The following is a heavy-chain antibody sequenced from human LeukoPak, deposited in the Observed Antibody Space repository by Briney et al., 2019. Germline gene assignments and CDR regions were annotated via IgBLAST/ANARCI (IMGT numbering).Heavy chain of an antibody. CDR2: IYYSGST. Sequence: SETLSLTCTVSGGSISSYYWSWIRQPPGKGLEWIGYIYYSGSTNYNPSLKSRVTISVDTSKNQFSLKLSSVTAADTAVYYCARLVRYYYDSSGHYYFDYWGQGTLVTASS. V-gene: IGHV4-59*08. CDR1: GGSISSYY. J-gene: IGHJ4*02. D-gene: IGHD3-22*01. CDR3: ARLVRYYYDSSGHYYFDY.